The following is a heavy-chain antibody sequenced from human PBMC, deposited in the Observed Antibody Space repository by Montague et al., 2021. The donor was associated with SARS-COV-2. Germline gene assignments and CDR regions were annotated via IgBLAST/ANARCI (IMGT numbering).Heavy chain of an antibody. V-gene: IGHV4/OR15-8*01. D-gene: IGHD3-22*01. Sequence: SETLSLTCIVSGDSISNSNWWTWVRQSPGRGLEWIGEIFRSGDGNYNPSLKSRVTMSVDMSRNQFSLSLSNVTAADTAIYYCVRGGTMTVVVFDYWGQGTLVTVSS. J-gene: IGHJ4*02. CDR3: VRGGTMTVVVFDY. CDR2: IFRSGDG. CDR1: GDSISNSNW.